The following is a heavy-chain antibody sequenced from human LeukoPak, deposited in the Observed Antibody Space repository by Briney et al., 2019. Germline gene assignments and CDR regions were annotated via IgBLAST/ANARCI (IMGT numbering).Heavy chain of an antibody. CDR1: GGSFSGYY. Sequence: PSETLSLTCAVYGGSFSGYYWSWIRQPPGKGLEWIGEINHSGSTNYNPSLKSRVTISVDTSKNQFSLKLSSVTAADTAVYYCARVRFLIAVAGTPGGRKYYFDYWGQGTLVTVSS. CDR2: INHSGST. V-gene: IGHV4-34*01. J-gene: IGHJ4*02. CDR3: ARVRFLIAVAGTPGGRKYYFDY. D-gene: IGHD6-19*01.